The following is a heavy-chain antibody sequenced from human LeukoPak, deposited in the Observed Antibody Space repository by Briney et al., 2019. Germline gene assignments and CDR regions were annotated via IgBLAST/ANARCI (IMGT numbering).Heavy chain of an antibody. CDR1: GFTFSSYA. CDR3: ARVSYYYDSSGYDTEVGAFDI. V-gene: IGHV3-30-3*01. CDR2: ISYDGSNK. D-gene: IGHD3-22*01. Sequence: PGGSLRLSCAASGFTFSSYAMHWVRQAPGKGLEWVAVISYDGSNKHYADSVKGRFTISRDNSKNTLYLQMNSLRAEDTAVYYCARVSYYYDSSGYDTEVGAFDIWGQGTMVTVSS. J-gene: IGHJ3*02.